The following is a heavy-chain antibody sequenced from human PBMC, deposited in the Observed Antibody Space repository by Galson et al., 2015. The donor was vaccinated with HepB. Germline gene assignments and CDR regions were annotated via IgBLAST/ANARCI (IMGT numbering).Heavy chain of an antibody. V-gene: IGHV3-43D*03. CDR3: AKSLAAAGSEIYYSDY. J-gene: IGHJ4*02. CDR2: INWNSGST. CDR1: GFTFGYYA. Sequence: SLRLSCAASGFTFGYYAMNWVRQAPGNGLEWVSLINWNSGSTYCGNSVKGRFTISRDNSKNSLYLQVKSLRTEDTALYYCAKSLAAAGSEIYYSDYWGQGTLVTVPS. D-gene: IGHD6-13*01.